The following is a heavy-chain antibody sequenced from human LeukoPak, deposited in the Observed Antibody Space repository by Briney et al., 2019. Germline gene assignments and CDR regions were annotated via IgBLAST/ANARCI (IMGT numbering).Heavy chain of an antibody. CDR3: ASHRGSMGDS. V-gene: IGHV3-7*01. Sequence: GGSLRLSCEVSGFTFSNYWMSWVRQAPGXGLEWVANIRQDGGEKYYVDSVKGRFTISRDNARNSLYLQLNSLRVEDTAIYYCASHRGSMGDSWGQGTLLTVSS. J-gene: IGHJ4*02. D-gene: IGHD2/OR15-2a*01. CDR2: IRQDGGEK. CDR1: GFTFSNYW.